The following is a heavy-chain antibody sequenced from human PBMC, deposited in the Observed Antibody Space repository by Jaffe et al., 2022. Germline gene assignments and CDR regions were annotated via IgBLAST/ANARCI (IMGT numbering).Heavy chain of an antibody. D-gene: IGHD6-13*01. V-gene: IGHV3-21*01. CDR1: GFTFSSYS. CDR3: ARSSRIAAAGTGGHYYYYYMDV. J-gene: IGHJ6*03. Sequence: EVQLVESGGGLVKPGGSLRLSCAASGFTFSSYSMNWVRQAPGKGLEWVSSISSSSSYIYYADSVKGRFTISRDNAKNSLYLQMNSLRAEDTAVYYCARSSRIAAAGTGGHYYYYYMDVWGKGTTVTVSS. CDR2: ISSSSSYI.